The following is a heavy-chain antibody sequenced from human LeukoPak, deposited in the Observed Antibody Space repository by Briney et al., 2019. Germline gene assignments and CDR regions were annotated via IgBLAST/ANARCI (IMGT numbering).Heavy chain of an antibody. CDR1: GGSISSYY. D-gene: IGHD6-6*01. Sequence: PSQTLSLTCTVSGGSISSYYWSWIRQPPGRGLEWIGYIYYSGSTNYNPSLKSRVTISVDTSKNQFSLKLSSVTAADTAVYYCARGTQAALQFYYYYYMDVWGKGTTVTVSS. CDR2: IYYSGST. CDR3: ARGTQAALQFYYYYYMDV. J-gene: IGHJ6*03. V-gene: IGHV4-59*01.